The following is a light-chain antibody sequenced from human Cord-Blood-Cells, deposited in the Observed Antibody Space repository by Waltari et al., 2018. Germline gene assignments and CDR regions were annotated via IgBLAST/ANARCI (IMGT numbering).Light chain of an antibody. J-gene: IGLJ3*02. CDR1: SSDVGGYHY. CDR3: SSYTSSSTLV. CDR2: DVS. Sequence: QSALTQPASVSGSPGQSITIPCTGTSSDVGGYHYVPLYQQPPGKAPKLMIYDVSNRPSGVSNRFSGSKSGNTASLTISGLQAEDEADYYCSSYTSSSTLVFGGGTKLTVL. V-gene: IGLV2-14*01.